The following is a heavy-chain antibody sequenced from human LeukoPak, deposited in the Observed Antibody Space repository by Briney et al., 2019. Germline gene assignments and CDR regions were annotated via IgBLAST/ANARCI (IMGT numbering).Heavy chain of an antibody. CDR2: IYSTGST. CDR3: ARHLGAQSLIAFDI. Sequence: SETLSLTCTVSGGSINRYYWTWLRQPAGKGREWIGRIYSTGSTNYNPSLKSRVTMSVDTSKNHFSLNLNSVTAADTAVYYCARHLGAQSLIAFDIWGRGTMVTVSS. D-gene: IGHD3-16*01. J-gene: IGHJ3*02. V-gene: IGHV4-4*07. CDR1: GGSINRYY.